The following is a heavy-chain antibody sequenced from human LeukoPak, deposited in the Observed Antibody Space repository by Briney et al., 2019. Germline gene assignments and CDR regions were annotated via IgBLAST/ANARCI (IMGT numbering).Heavy chain of an antibody. CDR2: IPTSGGIT. Sequence: GGSLRLSCADSGFSFSTYGMSWVRQAPGKGLEWVSGIPTSGGITYYADSVKGRFTISRDNSKNTLYLQMNSLRAEDTAVYYCAKRLGMADAFDIWGQGTMVTVSS. CDR1: GFSFSTYG. V-gene: IGHV3-23*01. CDR3: AKRLGMADAFDI. D-gene: IGHD6-13*01. J-gene: IGHJ3*02.